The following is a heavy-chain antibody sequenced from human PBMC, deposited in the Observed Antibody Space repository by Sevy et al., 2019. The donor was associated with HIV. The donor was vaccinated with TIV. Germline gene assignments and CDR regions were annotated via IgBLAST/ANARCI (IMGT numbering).Heavy chain of an antibody. Sequence: GGSLRLSCAASGFTFSSYAMHWVRRAPGKGLEWVAVISYDGSNKYYADSVKGRFTISRDNSKNTLYLQMNSLRAEDTAVYYCARDRSGFDYWGQGTLVTVSS. J-gene: IGHJ4*02. CDR1: GFTFSSYA. D-gene: IGHD2-15*01. CDR2: ISYDGSNK. V-gene: IGHV3-30-3*01. CDR3: ARDRSGFDY.